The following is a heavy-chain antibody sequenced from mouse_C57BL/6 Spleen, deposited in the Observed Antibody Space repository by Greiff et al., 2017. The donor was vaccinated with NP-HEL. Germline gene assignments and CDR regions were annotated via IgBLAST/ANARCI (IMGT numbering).Heavy chain of an antibody. Sequence: EVKLMESGGDLVKPGGSLKLSCAASGFTFSSYGMSWVRQTPDKRLEWVATISSGGSYTYYPDSVKGRFTISRDNAKNTLYLQMSSLKSEDTAMYYCARFYYGSSNYFDYWGQGTTLTVSS. D-gene: IGHD1-1*01. CDR1: GFTFSSYG. J-gene: IGHJ2*01. V-gene: IGHV5-6*01. CDR3: ARFYYGSSNYFDY. CDR2: ISSGGSYT.